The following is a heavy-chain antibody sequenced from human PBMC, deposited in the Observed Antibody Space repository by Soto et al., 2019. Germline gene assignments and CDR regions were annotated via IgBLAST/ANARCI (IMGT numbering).Heavy chain of an antibody. V-gene: IGHV1-69*12. J-gene: IGHJ2*01. Sequence: QVQLVQSGAEVKKPGSSVKVSCKASGGTFSSYAISWVRQAPGQGLEWMGGIIPIFGTANYAQKFQGRVTITADESTSTAYMELSSLRSEDTAVYYCASHQANVEMATIPLWSWYFDLWGRGTLVTVSS. CDR1: GGTFSSYA. CDR2: IIPIFGTA. CDR3: ASHQANVEMATIPLWSWYFDL. D-gene: IGHD5-12*01.